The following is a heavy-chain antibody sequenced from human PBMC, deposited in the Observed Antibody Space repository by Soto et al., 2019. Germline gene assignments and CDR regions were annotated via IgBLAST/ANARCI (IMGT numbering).Heavy chain of an antibody. J-gene: IGHJ5*02. D-gene: IGHD6-19*01. CDR2: ISSSSSYI. CDR1: GFTFSSYS. V-gene: IGHV3-21*01. CDR3: VRAKYSNGGSNWFDP. Sequence: GGSLRLSCAASGFTFSSYSMKWVRQAPGQGLEWVSSISSSSSYIYYADSVKGRSTISRDNAKNSLYLQMNSLRAEDTAVYYCVRAKYSNGGSNWFDPWGQGTLVTVS.